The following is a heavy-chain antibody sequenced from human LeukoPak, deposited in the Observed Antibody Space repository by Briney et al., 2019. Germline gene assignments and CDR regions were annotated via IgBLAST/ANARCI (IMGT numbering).Heavy chain of an antibody. CDR1: GGSISSSSYY. CDR2: IYYSGST. Sequence: PSETLSLTCTVSGGSISSSSYYWGWIRQPPGKGLEWIGSIYYSGSTYYNPSLKSRVTISVDTSKNQFSLKLSSVTAAGTAVYYCARIGGLYCSSTSCDDAFDIWGQGTMVTVSS. V-gene: IGHV4-39*07. CDR3: ARIGGLYCSSTSCDDAFDI. J-gene: IGHJ3*02. D-gene: IGHD2-2*01.